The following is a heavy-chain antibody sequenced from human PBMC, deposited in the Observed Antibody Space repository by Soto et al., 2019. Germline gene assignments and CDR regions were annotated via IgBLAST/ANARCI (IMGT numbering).Heavy chain of an antibody. J-gene: IGHJ4*02. D-gene: IGHD2-2*01. CDR2: INMDGSST. CDR1: GFTFSGDW. CDR3: ARGPRGLYHHDY. Sequence: GGSLRLSCSASGFTFSGDWMHWVRQAAGKGLVWVSRINMDGSSTNYADSVKGRFTISRDNAKNTLYLQMNSLRVDDTAVYYCARGPRGLYHHDYWGQGALVTVSS. V-gene: IGHV3-74*01.